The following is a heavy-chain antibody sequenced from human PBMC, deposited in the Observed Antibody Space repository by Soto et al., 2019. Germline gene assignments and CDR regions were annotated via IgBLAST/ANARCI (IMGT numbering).Heavy chain of an antibody. V-gene: IGHV1-69*13. CDR3: ARGPLAGSSDY. J-gene: IGHJ4*02. CDR2: IIPLFGTA. Sequence: SVKVSCKASGGTFSSYAISWVRQAPGQGLEWMGGIIPLFGTANNAQKFQGRVTITADESTSTAYMELSSLRSEDTAVYYCARGPLAGSSDYWGQGTLVTVSS. D-gene: IGHD1-26*01. CDR1: GGTFSSYA.